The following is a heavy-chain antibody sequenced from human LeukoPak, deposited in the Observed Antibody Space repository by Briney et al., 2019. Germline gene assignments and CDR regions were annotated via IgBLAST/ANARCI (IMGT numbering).Heavy chain of an antibody. CDR2: ISYDGSNK. J-gene: IGHJ6*03. D-gene: IGHD3-9*01. V-gene: IGHV3-30*03. CDR3: ARDLDGILTGYYYYMDV. CDR1: GFTFSSYG. Sequence: GGSLRLSCAASGFTFSSYGMHWVRQAPGKGLEWVAVISYDGSNKYYADSVKGRFTISRDNSKNTLYLQMNSLRAEDMAVYYCARDLDGILTGYYYYMDVWGKGTTVTISS.